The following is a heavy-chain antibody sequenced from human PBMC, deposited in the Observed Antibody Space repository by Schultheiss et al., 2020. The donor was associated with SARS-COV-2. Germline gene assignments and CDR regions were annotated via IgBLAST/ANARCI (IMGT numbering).Heavy chain of an antibody. CDR1: GGSFSGYY. Sequence: SETLSLTCAVYGGSFSGYYWSWIRQPPGKGLEWIGEINNSGSTNYNPSLKSQVTISVDTSKNQFSLKLSSVTAADTAVYYCARTSFGTTDAFDIWGQGTMVTVSS. D-gene: IGHD1-14*01. CDR3: ARTSFGTTDAFDI. J-gene: IGHJ3*02. V-gene: IGHV4-34*01. CDR2: INNSGST.